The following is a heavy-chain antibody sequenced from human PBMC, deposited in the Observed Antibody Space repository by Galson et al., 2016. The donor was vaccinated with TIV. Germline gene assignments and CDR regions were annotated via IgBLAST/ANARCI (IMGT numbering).Heavy chain of an antibody. Sequence: ETLSLTCTVSGGSTSSYYWTWIRQPPGRGLEWIGYIYHTGNTIYNPSLKSRVAISLDTSKNQFSLKLSSVTAADTALYYCAREGSADYDWGRAHFDYWGQGTLVTVSS. V-gene: IGHV4-59*12. CDR2: IYHTGNT. CDR3: AREGSADYDWGRAHFDY. D-gene: IGHD3-16*01. J-gene: IGHJ4*02. CDR1: GGSTSSYY.